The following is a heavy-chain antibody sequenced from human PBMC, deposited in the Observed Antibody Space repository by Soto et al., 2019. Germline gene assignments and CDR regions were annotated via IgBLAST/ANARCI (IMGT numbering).Heavy chain of an antibody. CDR2: IIVGGST. Sequence: GGSLRLSCAASGFTVSNNYMSWVRQAPGKGLEWVSVIIVGGSTYYADSVKGRFTISRDNSENTLYLQMNSLRGEDTAVYYCAREAGPPDYWGQGTPVTVSS. J-gene: IGHJ4*02. CDR3: AREAGPPDY. CDR1: GFTVSNNY. V-gene: IGHV3-53*01.